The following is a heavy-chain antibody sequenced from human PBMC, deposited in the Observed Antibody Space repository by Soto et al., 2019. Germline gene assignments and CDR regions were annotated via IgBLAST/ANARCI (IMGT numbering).Heavy chain of an antibody. D-gene: IGHD1-20*01. CDR1: GGSISSSSYY. CDR3: ARRSYNWNPDYYYYYMDV. Sequence: PSETLSLTCTVSGGSISSSSYYWGWIRQPPGKGLEWIGSIYYSGSTYYNPSLKSRVTISVDTSKNQFSLKLSSVTAADTAVYNCARRSYNWNPDYYYYYMDVWGKGTTVTVSS. V-gene: IGHV4-39*01. CDR2: IYYSGST. J-gene: IGHJ6*03.